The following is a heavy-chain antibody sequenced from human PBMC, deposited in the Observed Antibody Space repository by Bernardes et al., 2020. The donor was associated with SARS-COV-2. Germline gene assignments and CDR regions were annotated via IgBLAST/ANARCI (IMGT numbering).Heavy chain of an antibody. CDR2: FDPEDGEM. D-gene: IGHD3-10*01. J-gene: IGHJ5*02. CDR3: ARTVLPWNHLIGVKRFDP. CDR1: GSTLIAIS. Sequence: ASVKVSCKVSGSTLIAISIHWVRQAPGKGLEWMGGFDPEDGEMLYAQKFQGRVTMTEDTSTDTAYLELRSLRSEDTAVYYCARTVLPWNHLIGVKRFDPWGQGTLVTVSS. V-gene: IGHV1-24*01.